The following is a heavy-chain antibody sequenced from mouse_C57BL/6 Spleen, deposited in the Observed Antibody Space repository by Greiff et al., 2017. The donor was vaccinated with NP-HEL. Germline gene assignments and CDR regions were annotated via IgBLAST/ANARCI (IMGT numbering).Heavy chain of an antibody. D-gene: IGHD4-1*01. CDR2: IYPRSGNT. V-gene: IGHV1-81*01. CDR3: ARPGTEFAY. Sequence: VQRVESGAELARPGASVKLSCKASGYTFTSYGISWVKQRTGQGLEWIGEIYPRSGNTYYNEKFKGKATLTADKSSSTAYMELRSLTSEDSAVYFCARPGTEFAYWGQGTLVTVSA. J-gene: IGHJ3*01. CDR1: GYTFTSYG.